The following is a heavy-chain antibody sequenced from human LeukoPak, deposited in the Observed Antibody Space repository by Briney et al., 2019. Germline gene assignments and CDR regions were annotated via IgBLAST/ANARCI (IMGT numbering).Heavy chain of an antibody. D-gene: IGHD6-13*01. CDR1: GFTFSNAW. CDR2: IKSKTDGGTT. CDR3: TTDGLYSSSWYRGYYFDY. V-gene: IGHV3-15*01. J-gene: IGHJ4*02. Sequence: GGSLRLSCAASGFTFSNAWMSWVRQAPGKGLEWVGRIKSKTDGGTTDYAAPVKGRFTISRDDSKNTLYLQMNSLKTEDTAVYYCTTDGLYSSSWYRGYYFDYWGQGTLVTVSS.